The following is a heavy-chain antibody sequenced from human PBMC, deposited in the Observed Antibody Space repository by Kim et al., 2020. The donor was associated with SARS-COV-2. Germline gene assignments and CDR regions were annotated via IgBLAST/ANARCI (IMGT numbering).Heavy chain of an antibody. CDR3: ARGPYGSGSYLYSFDY. V-gene: IGHV3-53*01. CDR1: GFTVSSDY. CDR2: IYSGGST. Sequence: GGSLRLSCAASGFTVSSDYMSWVRQAPGKGLEWVSDIYSGGSTYYADSVKGRFTISRDNSKDTLYLQLNSLRAEDTAVYYCARGPYGSGSYLYSFDYWG. J-gene: IGHJ4*01. D-gene: IGHD3-10*01.